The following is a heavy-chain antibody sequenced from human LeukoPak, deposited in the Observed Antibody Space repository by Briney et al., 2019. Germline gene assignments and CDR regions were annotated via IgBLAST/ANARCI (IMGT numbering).Heavy chain of an antibody. D-gene: IGHD5-18*01. Sequence: SETLSLTCTVSGGSISSYYWSWIRHPAGKGVEWSGRIYTSGSTNYNPSLKSRVTMSVDTSKNQFSLKLSSVTAADTAVYYCARGVDTAMGYFDYWGQGTLVTVSS. CDR3: ARGVDTAMGYFDY. V-gene: IGHV4-4*07. J-gene: IGHJ4*02. CDR1: GGSISSYY. CDR2: IYTSGST.